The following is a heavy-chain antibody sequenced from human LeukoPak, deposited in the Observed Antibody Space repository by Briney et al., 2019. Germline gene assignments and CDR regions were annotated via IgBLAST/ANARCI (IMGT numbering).Heavy chain of an antibody. CDR2: FHHPRTT. V-gene: IGHV4-38-2*02. J-gene: IGHJ4*02. CDR3: ARDPVYTANWNYFDY. CDR1: GYSISSGYY. Sequence: PSETLSHTRAVSGYSISSGYYWGWIRQPPGEGLEWIGTFHHPRTTYYNPSLSSRVTISVDTSKNQFSLRLNSVTAADTAVYFCARDPVYTANWNYFDYWGQGALVTVSS. D-gene: IGHD1-20*01.